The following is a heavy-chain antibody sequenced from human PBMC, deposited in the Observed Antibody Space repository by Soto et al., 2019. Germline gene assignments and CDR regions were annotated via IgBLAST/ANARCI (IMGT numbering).Heavy chain of an antibody. CDR1: GDTFNFYS. J-gene: IGHJ4*02. CDR3: ASSYGSGYRAFDY. V-gene: IGHV1-69*02. D-gene: IGHD3-10*01. CDR2: VNPILSMS. Sequence: QVQLVQSGAEVKRPGSSVKVSCKASGDTFNFYSINWVRQAPGVGLEWVGRVNPILSMSNYAQRFQGRVTMTADKSTSTAYMELRGVRSEDTAIYYCASSYGSGYRAFDYWGQGALVTVSS.